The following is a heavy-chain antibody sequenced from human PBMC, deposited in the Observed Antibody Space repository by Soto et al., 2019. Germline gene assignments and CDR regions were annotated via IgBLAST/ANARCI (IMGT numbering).Heavy chain of an antibody. J-gene: IGHJ4*02. D-gene: IGHD3-22*01. CDR1: GFTFSSYT. Sequence: SGGSLRLSCAASGFTFSSYTMNWVRQAPGKGLEWVSSISSTSSYIYYADSVKGRFTISRDNAKNSLYLQMNSLRAGDTAVYYCARVLYYDGSGYNFWGQGTLVTVSS. CDR2: ISSTSSYI. CDR3: ARVLYYDGSGYNF. V-gene: IGHV3-21*01.